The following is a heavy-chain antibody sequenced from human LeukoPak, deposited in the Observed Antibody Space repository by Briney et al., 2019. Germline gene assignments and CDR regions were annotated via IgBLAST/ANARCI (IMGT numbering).Heavy chain of an antibody. CDR1: GFTFTSYG. D-gene: IGHD1-26*01. Sequence: ASVKVSCKASGFTFTSYGISWVGQAPGQGLEWMGWISAYNGKTNYAQKLQGRVTMTTDTSTSTAYMDLRSLRSDDTAVYYCARGGALTSFDSWGQGTLITVSS. CDR3: ARGGALTSFDS. CDR2: ISAYNGKT. J-gene: IGHJ4*02. V-gene: IGHV1-18*01.